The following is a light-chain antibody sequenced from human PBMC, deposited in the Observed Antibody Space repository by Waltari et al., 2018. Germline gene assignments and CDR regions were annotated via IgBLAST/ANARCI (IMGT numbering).Light chain of an antibody. V-gene: IGLV1-47*01. CDR1: TSNIGGNY. J-gene: IGLJ2*01. CDR2: RND. Sequence: QSALTQPPSASGAPGQRVPISCSGSTSNIGGNYVYWYQQLPGAAPKLLIYRNDQRPSGVPNRFSGSKSGTSASLTISGRRSEDEADYFCAAWDDSLSGPVFGGGTKLAVL. CDR3: AAWDDSLSGPV.